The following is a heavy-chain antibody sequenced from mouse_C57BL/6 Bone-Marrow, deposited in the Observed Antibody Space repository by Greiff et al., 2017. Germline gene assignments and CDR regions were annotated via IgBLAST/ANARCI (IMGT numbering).Heavy chain of an antibody. D-gene: IGHD1-1*01. J-gene: IGHJ3*01. CDR1: GFSFNTYA. Sequence: VQLKQSGGGLVQPKGSLKLSCAASGFSFNTYAMNWVRQAPGKGLEWVARIRSKSNNYATYYADSVKDRFTISRDDSESMLYLQMNNLKTEDTAMYYCVRQYYGSALLFAYGGQGTLVTVSA. V-gene: IGHV10-1*01. CDR2: IRSKSNNYAT. CDR3: VRQYYGSALLFAY.